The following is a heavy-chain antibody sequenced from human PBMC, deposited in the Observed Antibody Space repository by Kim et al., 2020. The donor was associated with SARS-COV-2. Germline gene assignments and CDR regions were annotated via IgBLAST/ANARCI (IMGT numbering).Heavy chain of an antibody. V-gene: IGHV3-43*01. CDR2: ISWDGSSK. CDR3: AKDPDYMLNSGMDV. Sequence: GGSLRLSCAASGFTFDDYTMHWVRQAPGKGLEWVSLISWDGSSKNYGDSVKGRFTISRDNTKNSLYLQMNSLRTEDTALYYCAKDPDYMLNSGMDVWGQGTTVTVPS. CDR1: GFTFDDYT. D-gene: IGHD4-4*01. J-gene: IGHJ6*02.